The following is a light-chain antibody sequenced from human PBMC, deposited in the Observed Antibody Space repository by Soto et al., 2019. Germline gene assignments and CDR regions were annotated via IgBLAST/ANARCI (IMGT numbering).Light chain of an antibody. CDR1: SGDVGFYDF. J-gene: IGLJ3*02. V-gene: IGLV2-14*03. CDR2: GVT. Sequence: QSALTQPASMSGSPGQSITISCTGTSGDVGFYDFVSWYQQHPGKVPRLIIYGVTKRPSGVSHRFSGSKSGNTASLTISGVQVEDEADYSCASYTGSSTYLFGGGTKLTVL. CDR3: ASYTGSSTYL.